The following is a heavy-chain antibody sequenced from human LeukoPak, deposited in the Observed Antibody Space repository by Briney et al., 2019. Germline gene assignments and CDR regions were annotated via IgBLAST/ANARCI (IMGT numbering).Heavy chain of an antibody. CDR3: AKDQGRFDP. D-gene: IGHD3-10*01. J-gene: IGHJ5*02. CDR2: IFYSGST. CDR1: GGSISSSSYY. Sequence: PSETLSLTCTVSGGSISSSSYYWGWIRQPPGKGLEWIGSIFYSGSTYYNPSLKSRVTISVDTSKNQFSLKLNSVTAADTAVYYCAKDQGRFDPWGQGTLVTVSS. V-gene: IGHV4-39*02.